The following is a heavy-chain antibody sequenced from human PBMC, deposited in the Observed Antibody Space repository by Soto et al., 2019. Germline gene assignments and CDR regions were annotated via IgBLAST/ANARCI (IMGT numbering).Heavy chain of an antibody. J-gene: IGHJ4*02. CDR2: IYWDDDK. CDR1: GLSLTTSGVG. CDR3: AHRVLRTVFGLVTTTAIYFDS. Sequence: QITLNESGPTQVKPRQTLTLTCTFSGLSLTTSGVGVGWIRQSPGKAPQWLALIYWDDDKRYSPSLKSRLTITKDASKNQVVLTMADLDPADTATYSCAHRVLRTVFGLVTTTAIYFDSWGQGTPVAVSS. V-gene: IGHV2-5*02. D-gene: IGHD3-3*01.